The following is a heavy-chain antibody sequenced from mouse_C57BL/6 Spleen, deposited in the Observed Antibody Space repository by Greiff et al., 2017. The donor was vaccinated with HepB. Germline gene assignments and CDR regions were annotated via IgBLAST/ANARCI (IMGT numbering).Heavy chain of an antibody. CDR1: GYSITSDY. V-gene: IGHV3-8*01. CDR2: ISYSGST. Sequence: EVKLVESGPGLAKPSPTLSLTCSVTGYSITSDYWNWIRKFPGNKLEYMGYISYSGSTYYNPSLKSRISITRDTSKNQYYLQLNSVTTEDTATDDWARERNYYGFDYWGQGTTLTVSS. D-gene: IGHD1-1*01. J-gene: IGHJ2*01. CDR3: ARERNYYGFDY.